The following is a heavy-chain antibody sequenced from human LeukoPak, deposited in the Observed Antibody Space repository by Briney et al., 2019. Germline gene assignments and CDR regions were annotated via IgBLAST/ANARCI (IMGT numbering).Heavy chain of an antibody. V-gene: IGHV3-30*02. Sequence: GGSLRRSCAASGFTFSNYCIHWVRQAPGKGLEGVAFIRYDGDIKYYADPVKGRFTISRDNSKSTLYLQLNSLGPDDTALYYCAKGGYGGSYHPNHNWFDPWGQGTLVTVSS. CDR3: AKGGYGGSYHPNHNWFDP. D-gene: IGHD1-26*01. J-gene: IGHJ5*02. CDR2: IRYDGDIK. CDR1: GFTFSNYC.